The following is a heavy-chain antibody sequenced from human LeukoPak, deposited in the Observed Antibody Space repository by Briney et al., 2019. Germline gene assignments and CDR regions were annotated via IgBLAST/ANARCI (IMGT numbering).Heavy chain of an antibody. CDR2: IYYSGST. D-gene: IGHD2-15*01. CDR3: ARIGPYYYYMDV. V-gene: IGHV4-59*06. Sequence: SETLSLTCTVSGGSISSYYWSWIRQPPGKGLEWIGYIYYSGSTYYNPSLKSRVTISVDTSKNQFSLKLSSVTAADTAVYYCARIGPYYYYMDVWGKGTTVTVSS. CDR1: GGSISSYY. J-gene: IGHJ6*03.